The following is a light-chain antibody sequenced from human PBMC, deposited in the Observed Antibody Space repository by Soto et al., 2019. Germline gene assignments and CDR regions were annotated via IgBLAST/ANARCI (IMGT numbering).Light chain of an antibody. J-gene: IGLJ2*01. CDR2: EVS. Sequence: QSVLTQPPSASGSPGQSVTISCTGSSSDVGGYNSVSWYQQHPGKAPKLMIYEVSKRPSGVPDRLSGSKSGNTASLTVSGLQAEDEADYYCSSYGGSNTVVFGGGTKLTVL. V-gene: IGLV2-8*01. CDR1: SSDVGGYNS. CDR3: SSYGGSNTVV.